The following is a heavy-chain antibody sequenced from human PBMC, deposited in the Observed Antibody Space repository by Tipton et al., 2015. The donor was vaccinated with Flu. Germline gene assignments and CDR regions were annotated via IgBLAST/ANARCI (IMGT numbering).Heavy chain of an antibody. CDR2: IYPSGTT. CDR1: SGSIRSTNYF. V-gene: IGHV4-39*01. J-gene: IGHJ4*02. D-gene: IGHD3-10*02. Sequence: GLVKPSETLSLTCTVSSGSIRSTNYFCAWIRQPPGKGLELIGTIYPSGTTYYNPSLKSRVTISVDTSKNQFSLTLRSVTAADTAVYYCARLSYYDVDLKNFYFDYWGQGALVTVSS. CDR3: ARLSYYDVDLKNFYFDY.